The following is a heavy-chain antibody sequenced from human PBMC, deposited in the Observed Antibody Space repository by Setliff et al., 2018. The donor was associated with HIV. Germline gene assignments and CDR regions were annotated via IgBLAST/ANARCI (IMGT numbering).Heavy chain of an antibody. J-gene: IGHJ4*02. CDR2: ISSSGTYI. V-gene: IGHV3-21*01. Sequence: GASLRLSCAASGFTFSTHTMNWVRQAPGKGLEWVSSISSSGTYIYYADSVKGRFTISRDNAKNSLYLQMNSLRVEDTAVYYCARTSIVVAGNDYWGQGTLVTVSS. D-gene: IGHD6-19*01. CDR3: ARTSIVVAGNDY. CDR1: GFTFSTHT.